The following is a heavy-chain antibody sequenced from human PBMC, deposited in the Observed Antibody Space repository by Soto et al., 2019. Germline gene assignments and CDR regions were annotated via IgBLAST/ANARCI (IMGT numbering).Heavy chain of an antibody. CDR2: MNPNSGNA. V-gene: IGHV1-8*01. CDR1: GYSFTRHD. J-gene: IGHJ5*02. Sequence: QVQLVQSGAEVRKPGASVRVSCKATGYSFTRHDVNWLRQAAGQGLEWMGWMNPNSGNAVYAQKFQGRVTMPRNTSITTAYIEVTRLKSEDTAVYFCARGAYNGYSHWFDPWGQGTLVTVSS. D-gene: IGHD2-15*01. CDR3: ARGAYNGYSHWFDP.